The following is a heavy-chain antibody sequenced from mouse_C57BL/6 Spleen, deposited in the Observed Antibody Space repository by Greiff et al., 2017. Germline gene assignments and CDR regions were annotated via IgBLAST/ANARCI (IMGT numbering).Heavy chain of an antibody. J-gene: IGHJ4*01. D-gene: IGHD1-1*01. CDR3: ARRAVAPYYYAMDY. V-gene: IGHV1-80*01. CDR2: IYPGDGDT. CDR1: GYAFSSYW. Sequence: QVQLQQSGAELVKPGASVKISCKASGYAFSSYWMNWVKQRPGKGLEWIGQIYPGDGDTNYNGKFKGKATLTADKSSSTAYMQLSSLTSEDSAVYCCARRAVAPYYYAMDYWGQGTSVTVSS.